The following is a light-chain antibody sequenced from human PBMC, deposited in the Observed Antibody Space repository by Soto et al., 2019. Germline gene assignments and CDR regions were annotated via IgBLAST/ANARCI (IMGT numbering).Light chain of an antibody. Sequence: EIALTQSPGTLSLSPGERPTPYCRATQSVTSFLSCYDQKPGQAPRLLICTASNRATGVPDRCSGSASGKDYTLTISILEPEDFAVYYCQQYFRSPRTFGQGTKVDIK. CDR2: TAS. V-gene: IGKV3-20*01. CDR1: QSVTSF. CDR3: QQYFRSPRT. J-gene: IGKJ1*01.